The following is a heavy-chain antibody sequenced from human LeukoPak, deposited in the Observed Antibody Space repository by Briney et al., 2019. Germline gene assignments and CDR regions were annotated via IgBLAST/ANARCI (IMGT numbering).Heavy chain of an antibody. Sequence: SETLSLTCTVSGGSISSSSYYWGWIRQPPGKELEWIGSIYYSGSTYYNPSLKSRVTISVDTSKNQFSLKLSSVTAADTAVYYCGSSLDYYYGMDVWGQGTTVTVSS. J-gene: IGHJ6*02. V-gene: IGHV4-39*01. CDR2: IYYSGST. CDR3: GSSLDYYYGMDV. D-gene: IGHD6-13*01. CDR1: GGSISSSSYY.